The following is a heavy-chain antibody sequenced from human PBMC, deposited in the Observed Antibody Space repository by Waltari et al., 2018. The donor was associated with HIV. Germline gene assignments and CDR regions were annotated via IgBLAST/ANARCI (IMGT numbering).Heavy chain of an antibody. V-gene: IGHV4-38-2*01. CDR3: ARMDYGSGTPPLDIYVMDV. CDR1: GYSIGHGYY. CDR2: VHQSGLA. J-gene: IGHJ6*02. D-gene: IGHD3-10*01. Sequence: QLVLQESGPGLVRPSETLSLTCSVSGYSIGHGYYWGWIRQPPGEGLAWSAPVHQSGLADYSPSLKSRISISMDTSTNQFTLKITSVTAADTAVYYCARMDYGSGTPPLDIYVMDVWGQGTTVTVSS.